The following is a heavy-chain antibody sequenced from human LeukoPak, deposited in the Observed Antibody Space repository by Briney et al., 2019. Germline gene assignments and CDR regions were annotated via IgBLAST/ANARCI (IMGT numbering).Heavy chain of an antibody. CDR2: IYYSGST. D-gene: IGHD6-13*01. CDR3: ARGGHEANTYSSSWYST. Sequence: PSETLSLTCTVSGGSICSYYWSWIRQPPGKGLEWIGYIYYSGSTNYNPSLKSRVTISVGTSKNQFSLKLSSVTAADTAVYYCARGGHEANTYSSSWYSTWGQGTLVTVSS. CDR1: GGSICSYY. J-gene: IGHJ5*02. V-gene: IGHV4-59*01.